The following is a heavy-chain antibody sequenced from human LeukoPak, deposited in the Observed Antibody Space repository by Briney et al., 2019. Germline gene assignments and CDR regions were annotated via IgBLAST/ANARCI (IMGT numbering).Heavy chain of an antibody. CDR3: TRPLVTNYSYFDL. D-gene: IGHD2-21*02. V-gene: IGHV3-30-3*01. CDR1: VFTFCIYG. CDR2: ISDDGANR. J-gene: IGHJ2*01. Sequence: GGPLRLSCAPSVFTFCIYGMHCVPQAPGGGLECVAVISDDGANRYCADSVKGRFTISRGNSKNTLYLQMSSLAAADTAVYYCTRPLVTNYSYFDLWGRGTLVTVSS.